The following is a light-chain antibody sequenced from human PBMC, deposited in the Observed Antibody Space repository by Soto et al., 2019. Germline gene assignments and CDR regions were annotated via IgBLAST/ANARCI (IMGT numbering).Light chain of an antibody. CDR2: VNN. J-gene: IGLJ2*01. CDR3: ATWDDSLNGLS. CDR1: TSNIGSNT. V-gene: IGLV1-44*01. Sequence: QSVLTQTPSASGTPGQTITMSCSGSTSNIGSNTVTWYQQFPGSAPKVLIYVNNQRRSGVPDRFSGSKSGTSAFLAITGLQSEDEADYYCATWDDSLNGLSFGGGTKLTVL.